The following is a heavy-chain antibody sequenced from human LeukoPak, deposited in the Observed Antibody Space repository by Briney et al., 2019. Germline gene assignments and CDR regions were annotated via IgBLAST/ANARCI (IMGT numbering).Heavy chain of an antibody. Sequence: SGGSLRLSCAASGFTFNNYAMSWVRQAPGKGLEWVSAISDSGAYTYYADSVKGRFTISRDNSKNTLYLQMNSLRAEDTAVYYCARQDPYSSGWYPWGQGTLVTVSS. CDR1: GFTFNNYA. CDR3: ARQDPYSSGWYP. D-gene: IGHD6-19*01. V-gene: IGHV3-23*01. CDR2: ISDSGAYT. J-gene: IGHJ5*02.